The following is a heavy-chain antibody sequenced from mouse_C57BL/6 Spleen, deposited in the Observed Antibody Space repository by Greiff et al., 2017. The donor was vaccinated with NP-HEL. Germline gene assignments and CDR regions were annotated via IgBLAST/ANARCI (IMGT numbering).Heavy chain of an antibody. Sequence: EVQLQQSGPGLVKPSQSLSITCSVTGYSITSGYYWNWIRQFPGNKLEWMGYISYDGSNNYNPSLKNRISITRDTSKNQFFLKLNSVTTEDTATYYCAREDHYFDYWGQGTTLTVSS. CDR3: AREDHYFDY. CDR1: GYSITSGYY. J-gene: IGHJ2*01. CDR2: ISYDGSN. V-gene: IGHV3-6*01.